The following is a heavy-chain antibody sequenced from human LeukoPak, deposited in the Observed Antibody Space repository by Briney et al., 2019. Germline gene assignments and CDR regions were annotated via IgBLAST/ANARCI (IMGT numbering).Heavy chain of an antibody. CDR1: GFTSSSYA. D-gene: IGHD2-21*01. V-gene: IGHV3-23*01. Sequence: LPGGSLRLSCAASGFTSSSYAMSWVRQAPGKGLEWVSAISGSGGSTYYADSVKGRFTISRDNSKNTLYLQMNSLRAEDTAVYYCAKDSRAHCGGCEFDIWGQGTMVTVSS. CDR3: AKDSRAHCGGCEFDI. CDR2: ISGSGGST. J-gene: IGHJ3*02.